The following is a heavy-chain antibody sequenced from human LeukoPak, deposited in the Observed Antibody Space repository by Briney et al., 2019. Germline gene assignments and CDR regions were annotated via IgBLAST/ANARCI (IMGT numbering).Heavy chain of an antibody. CDR3: ATHREYYDILTGYGSYPYYFDY. J-gene: IGHJ4*02. CDR2: IYYSGNT. Sequence: PSETLSLTCTVSGDSISTSNSYWGWIRQPPGKGLEWIGSIYYSGNTYYNASLKSRVTISVDTSKNQFSLKLSSVTAADTAVYYCATHREYYDILTGYGSYPYYFDYWGQGTLVTVSS. D-gene: IGHD3-9*01. CDR1: GDSISTSNSY. V-gene: IGHV4-39*07.